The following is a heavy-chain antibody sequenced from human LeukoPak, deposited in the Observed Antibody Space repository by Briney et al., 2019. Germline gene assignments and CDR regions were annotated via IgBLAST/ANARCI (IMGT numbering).Heavy chain of an antibody. CDR2: ISYDGSNK. J-gene: IGHJ4*02. CDR3: AKALLYYYDSSGYDY. Sequence: GGSLRLSCAASGSTFSSYGMHWVRQAPGKGLEWVAVISYDGSNKYYADSVKGRFTISRDNSKNTLYLQMNSLRAEDTAVYYCAKALLYYYDSSGYDYWGQGTLVTVSS. D-gene: IGHD3-22*01. CDR1: GSTFSSYG. V-gene: IGHV3-30*18.